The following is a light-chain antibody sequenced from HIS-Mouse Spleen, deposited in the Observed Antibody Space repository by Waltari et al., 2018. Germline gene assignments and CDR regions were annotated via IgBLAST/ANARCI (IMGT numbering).Light chain of an antibody. CDR1: SSDVGSYNL. CDR2: EGC. V-gene: IGLV2-23*01. CDR3: CSYAGSWV. Sequence: QSALTQPASVSGSPGQSITISCTGTSSDVGSYNLVSWYQQHPGKAPKLMIYEGCKRPSGVSNRFSGSKAGNTASLTISGLQAEDDADYYCCSYAGSWVFGGGTKLTVL. J-gene: IGLJ3*02.